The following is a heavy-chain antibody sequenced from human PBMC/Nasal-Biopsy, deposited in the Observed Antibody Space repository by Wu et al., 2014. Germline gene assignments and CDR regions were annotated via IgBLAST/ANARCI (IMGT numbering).Heavy chain of an antibody. D-gene: IGHD2-8*02. Sequence: LRLSCAASGFTFSSRVLHWVRLAPGKGLEWLAVISKDGRTTYYGDSAKGRFTISRDNSRNILSLQMNSLRAEDTAVYYCVTDGPPGAACTGGLCFIDCWGQGTLVTVSS. CDR1: GFTFSSRV. CDR3: VTDGPPGAACTGGLCFIDC. V-gene: IGHV3-30*04. J-gene: IGHJ4*02. CDR2: ISKDGRTT.